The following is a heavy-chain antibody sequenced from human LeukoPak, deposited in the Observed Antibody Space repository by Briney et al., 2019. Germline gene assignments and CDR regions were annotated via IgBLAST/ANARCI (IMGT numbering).Heavy chain of an antibody. Sequence: GGSLRLSCAASGFTFSSYWMHWVRQAPGKGLVWVSRINSDGSSTSYADSVKGRFTISRDNSKNTLYLQMNSLRAEDTAVYYCAKDSGGRYFDYWGQGTLVTVSS. CDR3: AKDSGGRYFDY. CDR2: INSDGSST. V-gene: IGHV3-74*01. D-gene: IGHD2-15*01. J-gene: IGHJ4*02. CDR1: GFTFSSYW.